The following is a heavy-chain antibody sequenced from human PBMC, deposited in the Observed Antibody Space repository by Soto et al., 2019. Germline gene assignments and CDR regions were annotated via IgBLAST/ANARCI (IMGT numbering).Heavy chain of an antibody. J-gene: IGHJ5*02. CDR1: GGSISSYY. CDR3: ARGDIGSSGWYDGWFAP. D-gene: IGHD6-19*01. V-gene: IGHV4-59*01. CDR2: IHYSGST. Sequence: NPSETLSLASTVSGGSISSYYWSWIRQPPGKGLEWIGYIHYSGSTNYNPSLKSRVTISVDTSKNQFSLKLSSVTAADTAVYYCARGDIGSSGWYDGWFAPWGQGTLVTVSS.